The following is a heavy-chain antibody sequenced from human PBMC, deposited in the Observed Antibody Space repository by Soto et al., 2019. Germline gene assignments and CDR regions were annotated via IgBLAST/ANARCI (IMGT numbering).Heavy chain of an antibody. CDR1: GGTFSSYA. Sequence: QVQLVQSGAEVKKPGSSVKVSCKASGGTFSSYAISWVRQAPGQGLEWMGGIIPIFGTANYAQKFQGRVTITADDSTSTAYMELSSLRSEDTAVYYCARDRRQYYYDSSGYYYSPYYFDYWGQGTLVTVSS. J-gene: IGHJ4*02. V-gene: IGHV1-69*01. CDR2: IIPIFGTA. CDR3: ARDRRQYYYDSSGYYYSPYYFDY. D-gene: IGHD3-22*01.